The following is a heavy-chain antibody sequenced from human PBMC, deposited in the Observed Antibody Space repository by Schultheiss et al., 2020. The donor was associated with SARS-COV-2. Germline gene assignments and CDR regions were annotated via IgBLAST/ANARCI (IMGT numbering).Heavy chain of an antibody. CDR3: ARTPTIVVVPAAGRYGMDV. D-gene: IGHD2-2*01. CDR1: GFTFSSYA. J-gene: IGHJ6*02. V-gene: IGHV3-23*01. Sequence: GGSLRVSCAASGFTFSSYAMSWVRQAPGKGLEWVSTISGSGGSTYYADSVKGRFTISRDNSKNTLFLQMDNLRADDTAVYYCARTPTIVVVPAAGRYGMDVWGQGTTVTVSS. CDR2: ISGSGGST.